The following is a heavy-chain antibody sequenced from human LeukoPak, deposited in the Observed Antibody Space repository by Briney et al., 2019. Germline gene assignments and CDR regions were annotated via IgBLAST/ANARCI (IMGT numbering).Heavy chain of an antibody. Sequence: GGSLRLSCAASGFTFNTYAMQWVRHTPGKGLEYVSGIDNIEHSTYYANSVKGRFSISRDNSKNTVYLQMDSLKADDTAVYYCARADCSSSSCYTVSYWGQGTLVTVSS. D-gene: IGHD2-2*01. J-gene: IGHJ4*02. CDR3: ARADCSSSSCYTVSY. CDR2: IDNIEHST. CDR1: GFTFNTYA. V-gene: IGHV3-64*01.